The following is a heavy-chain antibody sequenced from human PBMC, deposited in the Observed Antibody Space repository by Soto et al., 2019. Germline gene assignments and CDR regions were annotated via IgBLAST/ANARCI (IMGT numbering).Heavy chain of an antibody. V-gene: IGHV3-48*02. D-gene: IGHD6-19*01. CDR3: ARDLPHRRSGWLDY. Sequence: EVQLVESGGGLVQPGGSLRLSCAASGFTFSSYSMNWVRQAPGKGLGWVSYISSSSSTIYYADSVKGRFTISRDNAKNSLYLQMNSLRDEDTAVYYCARDLPHRRSGWLDYWGQGTLVTVSS. CDR2: ISSSSSTI. CDR1: GFTFSSYS. J-gene: IGHJ4*02.